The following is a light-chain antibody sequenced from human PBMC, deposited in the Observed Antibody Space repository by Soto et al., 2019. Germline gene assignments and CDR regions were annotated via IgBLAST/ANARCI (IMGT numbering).Light chain of an antibody. J-gene: IGKJ5*01. CDR2: AAS. V-gene: IGKV3-20*01. CDR3: QQYGFSPIS. CDR1: QSVSSNY. Sequence: IVLTQSPGTLSLSQGERATLSCRASQSVSSNYLAWYQQKPGQAPRLLIYAASTRATGIPERFSGSGSGPEYTLTISRLEPEDFAVYSCQQYGFSPISFGQGTRLEIK.